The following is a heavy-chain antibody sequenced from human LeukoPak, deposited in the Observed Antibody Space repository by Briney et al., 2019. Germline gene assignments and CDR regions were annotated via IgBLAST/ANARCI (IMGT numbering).Heavy chain of an antibody. CDR2: ISGSGGST. CDR1: GFTFTTYW. D-gene: IGHD3-22*01. Sequence: GGSLRLSCAASGFTFTTYWLGWVRQAPGKGLEWVSAISGSGGSTYYADSVKGRFTISRDNSKNTLYLQMNSLRAEDTAVYYCAKGDYYDSSGYFLFDYWGQGTLVTVSS. J-gene: IGHJ4*02. CDR3: AKGDYYDSSGYFLFDY. V-gene: IGHV3-23*01.